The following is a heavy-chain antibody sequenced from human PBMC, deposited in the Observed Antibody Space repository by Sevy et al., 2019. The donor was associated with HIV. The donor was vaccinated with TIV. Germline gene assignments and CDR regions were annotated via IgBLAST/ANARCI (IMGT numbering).Heavy chain of an antibody. V-gene: IGHV4-30-2*01. CDR1: GGSISTGGDC. D-gene: IGHD3-3*01. CDR3: XXXXXXXFGVDL. CDR2: IYHSGVT. J-gene: IGHJ4*02. Sequence: SETLSLTCTVSGGSISTGGDCWSWIRQPPGKGLEWIGYIYHSGVTNYNPSLKTRVNISIDRSKKQFSLNLTSVTAAXXXXXXXXXXXXXXFGVDLWGQGTLVTVSS.